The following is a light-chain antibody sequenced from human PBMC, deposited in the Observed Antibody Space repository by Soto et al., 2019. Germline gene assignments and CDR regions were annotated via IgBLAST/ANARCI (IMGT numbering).Light chain of an antibody. J-gene: IGLJ2*01. CDR1: SSNIGSNN. CDR3: FTWDDSLSSVL. Sequence: QSVLTQPPSASGTPGQRVTVSCSGSSSNIGSNNVAWYKKLAGSAPKLLIYENDQRPSGVPDRFSGSKSGTSASLAISGLRPEDEATYYCFTWDDSLSSVLFGGGTKLTVL. CDR2: END. V-gene: IGLV1-47*01.